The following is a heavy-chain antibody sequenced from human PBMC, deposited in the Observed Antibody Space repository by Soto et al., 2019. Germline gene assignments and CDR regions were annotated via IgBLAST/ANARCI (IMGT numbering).Heavy chain of an antibody. CDR3: ARAGLIVTVDTAMVIVDYYGMDV. J-gene: IGHJ6*02. V-gene: IGHV3-7*05. CDR1: GFTFSSYW. CDR2: IKQDGSEK. Sequence: GGSLRLSCAASGFTFSSYWMSWVRQAPGKGLEWVANIKQDGSEKYYVDSVKGRFTISRDNAKNSLYLQMNSLRAEDTAVYYCARAGLIVTVDTAMVIVDYYGMDVWGQGTTVTVSS. D-gene: IGHD5-18*01.